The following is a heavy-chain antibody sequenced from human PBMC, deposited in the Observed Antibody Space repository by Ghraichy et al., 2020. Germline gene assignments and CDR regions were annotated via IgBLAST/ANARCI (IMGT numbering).Heavy chain of an antibody. CDR1: GDSLSGYY. D-gene: IGHD2-2*01. CDR3: ARLRAMPPTHNFYHSLDV. J-gene: IGHJ6*02. CDR2: IHYSGTT. Sequence: SETLSLTCAISGDSLSGYYWSWIRQPPGKGLEWIGYIHYSGTTKYDPSFKSRVTLSVDMAKNQFSLGLSSVTAADTARYYCARLRAMPPTHNFYHSLDVWGLGTTVIVSS. V-gene: IGHV4-59*01.